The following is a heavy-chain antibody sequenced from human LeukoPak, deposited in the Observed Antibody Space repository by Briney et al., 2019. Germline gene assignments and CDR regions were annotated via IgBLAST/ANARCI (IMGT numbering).Heavy chain of an antibody. CDR3: ARLPITVTTLDY. V-gene: IGHV3-11*01. Sequence: PGGSLRLSCAASGFTSSDYYMSWIRQAPGKGPEWISYISGSGSSIYYADSAKGRFTISRDNAKNSLYLQMNGLTVDDTAMYYCARLPITVTTLDYWGQGTLVTVSS. CDR2: ISGSGSSI. CDR1: GFTSSDYY. J-gene: IGHJ4*02. D-gene: IGHD4-17*01.